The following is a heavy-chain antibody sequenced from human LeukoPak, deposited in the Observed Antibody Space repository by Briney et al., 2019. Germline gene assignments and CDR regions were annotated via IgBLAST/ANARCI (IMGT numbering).Heavy chain of an antibody. D-gene: IGHD3-3*01. V-gene: IGHV6-1*01. CDR3: ARAPDDSLHGRAFDI. CDR2: TYYRSNWIY. CDR1: GDSVSSNSAA. J-gene: IGHJ3*02. Sequence: SQTFSLTCAISGDSVSSNSAAWNWIRQSPSRGLEWLGRTYYRSNWIYESAASVESRITINPDTSRNQFSLHLNSVIPEDTAVYFCARAPDDSLHGRAFDIWGQGTMVTVSS.